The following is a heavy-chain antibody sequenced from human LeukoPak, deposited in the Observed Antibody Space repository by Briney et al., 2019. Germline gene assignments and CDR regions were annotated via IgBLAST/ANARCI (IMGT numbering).Heavy chain of an antibody. D-gene: IGHD2-21*01. V-gene: IGHV3-11*04. Sequence: GGSLRFSCAASGFTFSDYYMSWIRQAPGKGLEWVSVKGRFTISRDNARNSLYLQMNSLRAEDTAVYYCARGFRFPDVWGKGTTVTVSS. CDR1: GFTFSDYY. J-gene: IGHJ6*04. CDR3: ARGFRFPDV.